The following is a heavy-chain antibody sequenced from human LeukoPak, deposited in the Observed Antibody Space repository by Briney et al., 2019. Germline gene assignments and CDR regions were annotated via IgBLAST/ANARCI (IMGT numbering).Heavy chain of an antibody. CDR3: AREVFITGTTEQSNYFDY. Sequence: GASVKVSCKASGYTFTGYYMHWVRQAPGQGLEWMGWINPNSGGTNYAQKFQGWVTMTRDTSISTAYMELSRLRSDDTAVYYCAREVFITGTTEQSNYFDYWGQGTLVTVSS. D-gene: IGHD1-20*01. CDR1: GYTFTGYY. CDR2: INPNSGGT. V-gene: IGHV1-2*04. J-gene: IGHJ4*02.